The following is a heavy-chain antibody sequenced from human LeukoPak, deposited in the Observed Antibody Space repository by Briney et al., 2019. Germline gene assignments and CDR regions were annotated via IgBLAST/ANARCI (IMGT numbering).Heavy chain of an antibody. D-gene: IGHD3-16*02. CDR1: GGSFSGYY. J-gene: IGHJ4*02. Sequence: PSETLSLTCAVYGGSFSGYYWSWIRQPPGKGLEWIGEINHSGSTNYNPSLKSRVTISVDTSQNQFSLKLSSVTAADTAVYYCARGVNYYDYVWGSHRLFDYWGQGTLVTVSS. V-gene: IGHV4-34*01. CDR2: INHSGST. CDR3: ARGVNYYDYVWGSHRLFDY.